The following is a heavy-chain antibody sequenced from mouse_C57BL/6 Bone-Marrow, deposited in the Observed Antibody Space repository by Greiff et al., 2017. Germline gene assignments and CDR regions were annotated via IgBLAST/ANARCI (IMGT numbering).Heavy chain of an antibody. CDR2: ISYSGST. V-gene: IGHV3-1*01. J-gene: IGHJ1*03. CDR1: GYSITSGYD. CDR3: ARDYYGHWYFDV. D-gene: IGHD1-2*01. Sequence: EVQLQQSGPGMVKPSQSLSLTCTVTGYSITSGYDWHWIRHFPGNKLEWMGYISYSGSTNYNPSLKSRISITHDTSKNHFFLKLNSVTTEDTATYYCARDYYGHWYFDVWGTGTTVTVSS.